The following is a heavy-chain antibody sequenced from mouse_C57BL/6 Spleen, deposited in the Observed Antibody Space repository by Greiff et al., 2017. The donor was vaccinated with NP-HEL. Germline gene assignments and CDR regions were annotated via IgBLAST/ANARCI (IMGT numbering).Heavy chain of an antibody. Sequence: EVQLQESGGGLVQPGGSLSLSCAASGFTFTDYYMSWVRQPPGKALEWLGFIRNKANGYTTEYSASVKGRFTISRDNSQSILYLQMNALRAEDSANYYCARYINYEWYFDVWGTGTTVTVSS. J-gene: IGHJ1*03. V-gene: IGHV7-3*01. CDR1: GFTFTDYY. D-gene: IGHD1-1*01. CDR3: ARYINYEWYFDV. CDR2: IRNKANGYTT.